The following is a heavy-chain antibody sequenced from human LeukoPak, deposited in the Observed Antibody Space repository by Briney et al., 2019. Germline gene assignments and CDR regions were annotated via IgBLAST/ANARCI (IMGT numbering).Heavy chain of an antibody. J-gene: IGHJ4*02. CDR2: ISGSGGST. CDR1: GFTFSSYA. V-gene: IGHV3-23*01. CDR3: AKDYDSSGYFDY. Sequence: GGSLRLSCAASGFTFSSYAMSWVRQAPGKGLEWVSAISGSGGSTYYADSVKGQFTISRDNSKNTLYLQMNSLRAEDTAVYYCAKDYDSSGYFDYWGQGTLVTVSS. D-gene: IGHD3-22*01.